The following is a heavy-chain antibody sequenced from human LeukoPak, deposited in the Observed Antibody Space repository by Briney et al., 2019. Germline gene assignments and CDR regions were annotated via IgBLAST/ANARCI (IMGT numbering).Heavy chain of an antibody. CDR1: GFFFDDYG. CDR2: ISWQSNTR. CDR3: VRDGEDGWNDLDC. Sequence: GRSLRLSCAASGFFFDDYGMHWVRQVPGKGLEWVSGISWQSNTRKYADSVRGRFAISRDNAKNSLYLQMGSLRAEDTAVYYCVRDGEDGWNDLDCWGQGTLVTVSS. V-gene: IGHV3-9*01. D-gene: IGHD1-1*01. J-gene: IGHJ4*02.